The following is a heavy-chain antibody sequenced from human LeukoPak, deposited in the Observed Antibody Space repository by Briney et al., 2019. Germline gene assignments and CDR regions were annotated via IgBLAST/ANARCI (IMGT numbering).Heavy chain of an antibody. V-gene: IGHV1-18*01. CDR1: GYTFTSYG. J-gene: IGHJ3*02. CDR3: ARDVRPGVVVPAAHDAFDI. CDR2: IGAYNGNT. Sequence: ASVKVSCKASGYTFTSYGISWVRQAPGQGLEWMGWIGAYNGNTNYAQKLQGRVTMTTDTSTSTAYMELRSLRSDDTAVYYCARDVRPGVVVPAAHDAFDIWGQGTMVTVSS. D-gene: IGHD2-2*01.